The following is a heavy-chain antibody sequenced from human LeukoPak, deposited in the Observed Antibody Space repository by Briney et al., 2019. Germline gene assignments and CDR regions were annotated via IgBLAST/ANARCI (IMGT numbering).Heavy chain of an antibody. V-gene: IGHV1-18*01. CDR1: GYTFTSYG. CDR3: AREGGSSWYGGIDY. J-gene: IGHJ4*02. CDR2: ISAYNGNT. D-gene: IGHD6-13*01. Sequence: AAVKVSCKASGYTFTSYGISWVRQAPGQGLEWMGWISAYNGNTNYAQKLQGRVTITTDTSTSTAYMELRSLRSDDTAVYYCAREGGSSWYGGIDYWGQGTLVTVSS.